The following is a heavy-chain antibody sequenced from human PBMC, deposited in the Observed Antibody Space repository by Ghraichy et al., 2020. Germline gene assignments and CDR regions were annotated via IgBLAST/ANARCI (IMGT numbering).Heavy chain of an antibody. Sequence: SETLSLTCTVSGGSISSYYWSWIRQPPGKGLEWIGYIYYSGSTNYNPSLKSRVTISVDTSKNQFSLKLSSVTAADTAVYYCASTDSSGYALDYWGQGTLVTVSS. CDR2: IYYSGST. V-gene: IGHV4-59*01. D-gene: IGHD6-19*01. CDR3: ASTDSSGYALDY. CDR1: GGSISSYY. J-gene: IGHJ4*02.